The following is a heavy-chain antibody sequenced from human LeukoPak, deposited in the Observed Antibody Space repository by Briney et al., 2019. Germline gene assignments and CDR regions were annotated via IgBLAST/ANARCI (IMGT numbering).Heavy chain of an antibody. CDR2: MYTGGST. CDR3: ASNAGYSSSSFDH. J-gene: IGHJ4*02. Sequence: SETLSLTCTVSGGSLSNYYWSWIRQPAGKGLEWIGRMYTGGSTDYNPSLKSRVTMSIDTSKKQFSLKLSSVTAADTAVYYCASNAGYSSSSFDHWGQGTLVTVSS. V-gene: IGHV4-4*07. CDR1: GGSLSNYY. D-gene: IGHD6-13*01.